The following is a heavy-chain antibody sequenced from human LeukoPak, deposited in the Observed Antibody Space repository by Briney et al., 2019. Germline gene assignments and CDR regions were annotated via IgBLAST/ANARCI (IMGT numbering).Heavy chain of an antibody. CDR3: AREYYDSSGYYSSWFDP. V-gene: IGHV4-61*02. CDR2: IYTSGST. D-gene: IGHD3-22*01. CDR1: GGSISIGSYY. J-gene: IGHJ5*02. Sequence: SQTLSLTCTVSGGSISIGSYYWSWIRQPAGKGREWIGRIYTSGSTNYNPSLKSRVTISVDTSKNQFSLKLSSVTAADTAVYYCAREYYDSSGYYSSWFDPWGQGTLVTVSS.